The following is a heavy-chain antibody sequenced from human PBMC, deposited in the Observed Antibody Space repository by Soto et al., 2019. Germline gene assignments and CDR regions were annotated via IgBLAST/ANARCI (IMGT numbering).Heavy chain of an antibody. CDR3: ARGYCRSTSCYRSYYYGMDV. CDR1: GGTFSSYA. D-gene: IGHD2-2*01. CDR2: IIPIFGTA. Sequence: ASVKVSCKASGGTFSSYAISWVRQAPGQGLEWMGGIIPIFGTANYAQKFQGRVTITADKSTSTAYMELSSLRSEDTAVYYCARGYCRSTSCYRSYYYGMDVWGQGTTVTVSS. J-gene: IGHJ6*02. V-gene: IGHV1-69*06.